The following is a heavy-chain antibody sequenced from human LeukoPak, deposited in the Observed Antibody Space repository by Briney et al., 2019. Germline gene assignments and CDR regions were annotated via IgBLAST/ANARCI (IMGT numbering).Heavy chain of an antibody. J-gene: IGHJ6*02. Sequence: GASVKVSCKASGYTFTSYGISWVRQAPGQGLEWMGWISAYNGNTNYAQKLQGRVTMTTDTSTSTAYMELRSLRSDDTAVYYCARALNYLNYYYYRMDVWGQGTTVTVSS. D-gene: IGHD1-7*01. CDR1: GYTFTSYG. CDR3: ARALNYLNYYYYRMDV. V-gene: IGHV1-18*01. CDR2: ISAYNGNT.